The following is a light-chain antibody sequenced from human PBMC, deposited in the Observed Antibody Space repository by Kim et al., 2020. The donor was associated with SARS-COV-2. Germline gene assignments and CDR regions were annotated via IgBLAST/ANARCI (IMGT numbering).Light chain of an antibody. CDR1: QSVLYSSNNKNY. J-gene: IGKJ5*01. V-gene: IGKV4-1*01. CDR3: QQYYSTPPIT. Sequence: TINCKSSQSVLYSSNNKNYLAWYQQKPGQPPKLLIYWASTRESGVPDRFSGSGAGTDFTLTISSLQAEDVAVYYCQQYYSTPPITFGQGTRLEIK. CDR2: WAS.